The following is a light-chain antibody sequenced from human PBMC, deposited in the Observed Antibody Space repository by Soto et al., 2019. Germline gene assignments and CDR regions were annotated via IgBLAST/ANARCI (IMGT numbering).Light chain of an antibody. Sequence: DIPLTQSPSFLSASVGDRVTITCRASQGISSYLAWYQQKPGKAPKLLIYAASTLQSGVPSRFGGSGSGTEFTLTISSLQPEDFATYYCQQLYSYPYTFGQGTKLEIK. CDR3: QQLYSYPYT. CDR1: QGISSY. J-gene: IGKJ2*01. V-gene: IGKV1-9*01. CDR2: AAS.